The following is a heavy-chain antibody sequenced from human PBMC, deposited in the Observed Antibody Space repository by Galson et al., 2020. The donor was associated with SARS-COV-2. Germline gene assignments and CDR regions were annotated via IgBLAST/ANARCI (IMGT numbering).Heavy chain of an antibody. J-gene: IGHJ5*02. CDR1: GGTISSGSYY. CDR3: AGGGDDYDILTGP. CDR2: NYTSGST. D-gene: IGHD3-9*01. Sequence: SETLSLTCTVSGGTISSGSYYWGWHRPPAGQGLEWIRRNYTSGSTNYNPSLKSRVTITVDTYKNQYSQKLSSVTAADTAVYYCAGGGDDYDILTGPWSQGTLVTVSS. V-gene: IGHV4-61*02.